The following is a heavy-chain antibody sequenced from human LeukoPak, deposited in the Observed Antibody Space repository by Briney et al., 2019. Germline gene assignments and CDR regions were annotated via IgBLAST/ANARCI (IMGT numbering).Heavy chain of an antibody. J-gene: IGHJ4*02. CDR1: GGTFSSYA. Sequence: GSSVTVSCKASGGTFSSYAISWVRQAPGQGLEWMGGIIPIFGTANYAQKFQGRVTITADESTSTAYMELSSLRSEDTAVYYCARTYQRGLLHFDYWGQGTLVTVSS. CDR2: IIPIFGTA. V-gene: IGHV1-69*01. CDR3: ARTYQRGLLHFDY. D-gene: IGHD5-18*01.